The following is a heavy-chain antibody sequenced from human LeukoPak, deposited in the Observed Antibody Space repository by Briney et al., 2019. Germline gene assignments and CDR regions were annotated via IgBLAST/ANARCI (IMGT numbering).Heavy chain of an antibody. D-gene: IGHD1-1*01. CDR3: ARYDPEARDRYNY. CDR2: IIPILGIA. CDR1: GGTFSSYA. J-gene: IGHJ4*02. Sequence: GASVKVSCKASGGTFSSYAISWVRQAPGQGLEWMGRIIPILGIANYAQKFQGRVTITADKYTSTAYMELSSLRSEDTAVYYCARYDPEARDRYNYWRQGTLVTVPS. V-gene: IGHV1-69*04.